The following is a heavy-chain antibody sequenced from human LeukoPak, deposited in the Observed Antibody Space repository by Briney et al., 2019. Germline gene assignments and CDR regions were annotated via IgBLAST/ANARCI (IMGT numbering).Heavy chain of an antibody. CDR3: AKGTPGYSRESLTPLDY. CDR1: QFTFSNYA. CDR2: ITYDGGKK. V-gene: IGHV3-30*04. J-gene: IGHJ4*02. Sequence: GGSLRLSCAASQFTFSNYAFHWVRQAPGKGLEWVALITYDGGKKDYADSVKGRFTISRDNSKNTLYLQMNSLRAEDTAVYYCAKGTPGYSRESLTPLDYWGQGTLVTVSS. D-gene: IGHD6-13*01.